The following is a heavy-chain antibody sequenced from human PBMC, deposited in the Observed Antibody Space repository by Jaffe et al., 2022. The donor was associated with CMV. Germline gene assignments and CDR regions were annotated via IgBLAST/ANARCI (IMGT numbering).Heavy chain of an antibody. D-gene: IGHD3-16*02. CDR2: INPNSGGT. V-gene: IGHV1-2*04. Sequence: QVQLVQSGAEVKKPGASVKVSCKASGYTFTGYYMHWVRQAPGQGLEWMGWINPNSGGTNYAQKFQGWVTMTRDTSISTAYMELSRLRSDDTAVYYCARGNYVWGSYRYGPSDYWGQGTLVTVSS. CDR1: GYTFTGYY. J-gene: IGHJ4*02. CDR3: ARGNYVWGSYRYGPSDY.